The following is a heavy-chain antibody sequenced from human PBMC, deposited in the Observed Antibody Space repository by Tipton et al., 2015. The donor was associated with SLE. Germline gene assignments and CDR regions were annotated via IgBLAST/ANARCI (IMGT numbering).Heavy chain of an antibody. CDR2: IYTSGST. J-gene: IGHJ3*02. CDR1: GGSISSGSYY. V-gene: IGHV4-61*09. D-gene: IGHD3-16*01. Sequence: TLSLTCTVSGGSISSGSYYWSWIRQPAGKGLEWIGHIYTSGSTNYNPSLKSRVTISVDTSKNQFSLKLSSVTAADTAVYYCARAPRTGWGAFDIWGQGTMVTVSS. CDR3: ARAPRTGWGAFDI.